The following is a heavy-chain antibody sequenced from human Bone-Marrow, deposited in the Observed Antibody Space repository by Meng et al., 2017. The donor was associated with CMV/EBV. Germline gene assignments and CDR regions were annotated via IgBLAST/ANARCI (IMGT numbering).Heavy chain of an antibody. CDR1: GGTFSSYA. D-gene: IGHD1-26*01. Sequence: ASVKVSCKASGGTFSSYAISGVRQAPGQGLEWMGWISAYNGNTNFAQKVQGRVTLTTDTSTNTANMELRGQRSDDTAVYYRTRGVGATFGPIDCWGQGPWSPSPQ. CDR2: ISAYNGNT. J-gene: IGHJ4*02. CDR3: TRGVGATFGPIDC. V-gene: IGHV1-18*01.